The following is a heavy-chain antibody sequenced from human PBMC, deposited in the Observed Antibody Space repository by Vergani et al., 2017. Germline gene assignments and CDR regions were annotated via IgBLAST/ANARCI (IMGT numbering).Heavy chain of an antibody. D-gene: IGHD1-7*01. Sequence: EVQLVESGGGLVQPGRSLRLSCAASGFTFDDYAMHWVRQAPGKGLEWVSGISWNSGSIGYADSVKGRFTISRDNAKNSLYLQMNNLRVEDTAVYYCARDLLPGTLLLLAYWGQGTLISVSS. CDR1: GFTFDDYA. J-gene: IGHJ4*02. V-gene: IGHV3-9*01. CDR2: ISWNSGSI. CDR3: ARDLLPGTLLLLAY.